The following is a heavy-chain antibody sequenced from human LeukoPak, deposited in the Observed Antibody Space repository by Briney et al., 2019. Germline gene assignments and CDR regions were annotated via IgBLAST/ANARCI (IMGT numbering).Heavy chain of an antibody. CDR2: ISYHGNNK. CDR1: GFTFSSYA. Sequence: GGSLRLSCAASGFTFSSYAMHWVRQAPGKGLEWVTVISYHGNNKYYADSVKGRFTISRDNSKNTLFLQMNSLRVEDTAVYYCARSSGYPQSPFDYWGQGTLVTVSS. J-gene: IGHJ4*02. CDR3: ARSSGYPQSPFDY. V-gene: IGHV3-30-3*01. D-gene: IGHD3-22*01.